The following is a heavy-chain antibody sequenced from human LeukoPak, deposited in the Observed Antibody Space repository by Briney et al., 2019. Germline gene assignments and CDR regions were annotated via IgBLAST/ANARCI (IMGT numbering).Heavy chain of an antibody. CDR2: MNPNSGNT. Sequence: ASVKVSCKASGYTFTSYDINWVRQATGQGLEWMGWMNPNSGNTGYAQKFQGRVTMTRNTSISTAYMELSSLRSEDTAVYYCARVKKYQLLSNYYYYYGMDVWGQGTTVTVSS. V-gene: IGHV1-8*01. CDR3: ARVKKYQLLSNYYYYYGMDV. D-gene: IGHD2-2*01. J-gene: IGHJ6*02. CDR1: GYTFTSYD.